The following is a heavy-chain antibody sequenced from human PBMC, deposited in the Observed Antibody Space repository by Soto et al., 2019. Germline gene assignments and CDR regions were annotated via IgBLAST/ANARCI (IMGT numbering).Heavy chain of an antibody. Sequence: QVQLRQSGPGLVKPSGTLSLTCAVSGGSISSTNWWSWVRQSPGKGLEWIGEMYHSASTNYNPSLRGRVTISVDQSNNQFSLKIRSVTAADTAIYYCATLPPRIELTVLPIPTWGQGTLVTVSS. D-gene: IGHD2-2*02. CDR1: GGSISSTNW. V-gene: IGHV4-4*02. J-gene: IGHJ4*02. CDR3: ATLPPRIELTVLPIPT. CDR2: MYHSAST.